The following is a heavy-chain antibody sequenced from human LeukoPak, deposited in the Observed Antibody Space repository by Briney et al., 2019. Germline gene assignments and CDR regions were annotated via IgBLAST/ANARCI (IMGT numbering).Heavy chain of an antibody. CDR1: GFSFRSFA. V-gene: IGHV3-23*01. CDR2: VIASGGTT. Sequence: GGSLRLSCAASGFSFRSFAMSWVRQAPGKGLEWVSSVIASGGTTYYVDSVKGRFTISRDNSKNTVYLQMNSLRAEDTAMYYCAKGAGGSYGLYYFDYWGQGTLLTVSS. CDR3: AKGAGGSYGLYYFDY. D-gene: IGHD3-10*01. J-gene: IGHJ4*02.